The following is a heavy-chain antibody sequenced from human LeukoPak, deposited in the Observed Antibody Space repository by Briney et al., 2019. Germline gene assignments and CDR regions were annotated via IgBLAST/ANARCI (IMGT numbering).Heavy chain of an antibody. CDR3: VRVESIPSTVTTEFYYYYGMDV. CDR2: ISAYNGNT. D-gene: IGHD4-17*01. V-gene: IGHV1-18*01. J-gene: IGHJ6*02. CDR1: GYTFTSYG. Sequence: ASVKVSCKASGYTFTSYGISWVRQAPGQGLEWMGWISAYNGNTNYAQKLQGRVTMTTDTSTSTAYMELRSLRSDDTAVYYCVRVESIPSTVTTEFYYYYGMDVWGQGTTVTVSS.